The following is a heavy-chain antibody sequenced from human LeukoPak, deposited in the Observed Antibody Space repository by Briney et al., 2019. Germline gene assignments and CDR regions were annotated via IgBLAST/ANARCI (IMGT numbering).Heavy chain of an antibody. CDR2: INSDGSTT. CDR1: GFTFTNYW. V-gene: IGHV3-74*01. J-gene: IGHJ4*02. D-gene: IGHD1-14*01. Sequence: PGRSQRLSCAASGFTFTNYWMHWARQAPGKGLVWVSHINSDGSTTNYAASVRGRFTISRDNAKNTLYLQMDSLRAEDTAVYYCVRQPDSWGPGNLLTVSS. CDR3: VRQPDS.